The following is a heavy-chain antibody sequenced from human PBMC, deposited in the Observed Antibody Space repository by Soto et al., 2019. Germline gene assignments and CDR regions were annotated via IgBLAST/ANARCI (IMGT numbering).Heavy chain of an antibody. D-gene: IGHD3-22*01. CDR3: AKPPSRPGYYASSGRRPFTSGVAV. Sequence: LGRASCRDTVSISVVCCFFQTPGKGLEWVSGISNSGGSTYYADSVRGRLTISRDNSKNTLYLQMNSLKVEDTAVYYCAKPPSRPGYYASSGRRPFTSGVAVRGNGTTVTVFS. CDR2: ISNSGGST. V-gene: IGHV3-23*01. CDR1: RDTVSISV. J-gene: IGHJ6*04.